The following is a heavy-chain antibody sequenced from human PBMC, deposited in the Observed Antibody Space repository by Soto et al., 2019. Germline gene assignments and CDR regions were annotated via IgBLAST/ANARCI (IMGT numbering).Heavy chain of an antibody. J-gene: IGHJ4*02. CDR3: ARDPRARSSWYFGY. D-gene: IGHD6-13*01. V-gene: IGHV4-34*01. CDR2: INHSGST. CDR1: GGSFSGYY. Sequence: SETMSLTCAVYGGSFSGYYWSWIRQPTGKGLEWIGEINHSGSTNYNPSLKSRVTISVDTSKNQFSLKLSSVTAADTAVYYCARDPRARSSWYFGYWGQGTLVTVSS.